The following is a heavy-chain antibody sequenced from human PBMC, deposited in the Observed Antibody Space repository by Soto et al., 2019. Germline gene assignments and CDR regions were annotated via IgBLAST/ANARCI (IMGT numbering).Heavy chain of an antibody. CDR2: ISGSGGST. CDR3: AKVLRSPGGYFDY. CDR1: GFTFSSYA. D-gene: IGHD3-16*01. V-gene: IGHV3-23*01. J-gene: IGHJ4*01. Sequence: GGSLRLSCAASGFTFSSYAMSWVRQAPGKGLEWVSAISGSGGSTYYADSVKGRFTISRDNSKNTLYLQMNSLRAEDPAVYYCAKVLRSPGGYFDYWGHGSLVTVSS.